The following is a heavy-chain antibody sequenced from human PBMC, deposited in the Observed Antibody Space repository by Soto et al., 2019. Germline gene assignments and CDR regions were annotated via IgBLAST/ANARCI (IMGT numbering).Heavy chain of an antibody. J-gene: IGHJ5*02. CDR2: IKQSGSDR. D-gene: IGHD3-10*01. Sequence: EVQLVESGGGLVQPGGSLGLSCAASGFTFSSYWMSWVGLAPGKGLEWAAHIKQSGSDRYYVDSARGRFTISRDNAKNSLYLQMNSLRVEDTAMYYCASVKSWAVSPWGQGTLVTVSS. CDR3: ASVKSWAVSP. V-gene: IGHV3-7*01. CDR1: GFTFSSYW.